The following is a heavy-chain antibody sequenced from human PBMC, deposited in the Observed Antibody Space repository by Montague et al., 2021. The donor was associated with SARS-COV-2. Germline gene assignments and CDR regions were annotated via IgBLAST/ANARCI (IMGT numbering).Heavy chain of an antibody. CDR3: ARGAGYSSSWYLAFEI. CDR2: IYYSGST. Sequence: SETLSLTCTVSSGSISSYYWSWIRQPPGKGLEWMGYIYYSGSTNYNPSLKRRVTISVDTSKNQFSLKLSSVTAADTAVYYCARGAGYSSSWYLAFEIWGQGTMVTVSS. V-gene: IGHV4-59*01. CDR1: SGSISSYY. D-gene: IGHD6-13*01. J-gene: IGHJ3*02.